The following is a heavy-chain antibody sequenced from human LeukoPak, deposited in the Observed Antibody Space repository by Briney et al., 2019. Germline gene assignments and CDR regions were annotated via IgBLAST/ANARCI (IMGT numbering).Heavy chain of an antibody. J-gene: IGHJ4*02. Sequence: GGSLRLSCAASGFSFSGTWMTWVRQAPGKGLECVANIKPDGSEKYYVDSVKGRFTVSRDNAKNSLYLQMNSLRVEDTAIYYCTSDLNHDSGGWVQATLVTVSS. CDR2: IKPDGSEK. CDR1: GFSFSGTW. D-gene: IGHD3-22*01. CDR3: TSDLNHDSGG. V-gene: IGHV3-7*01.